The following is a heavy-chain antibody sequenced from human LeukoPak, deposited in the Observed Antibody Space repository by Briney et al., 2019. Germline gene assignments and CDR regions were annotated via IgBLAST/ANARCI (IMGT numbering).Heavy chain of an antibody. D-gene: IGHD1-26*01. Sequence: PSETLSLTCTVSGGSISSYYWSWLRQPPGKGLEWIGYLYYSGSTKYNPSLKSRVTISVDRSKNQFSLKLSSVTAADTAVYYCARAGLDSGSYPDAFNIWGQGTMVTVSS. CDR1: GGSISSYY. CDR2: LYYSGST. CDR3: ARAGLDSGSYPDAFNI. J-gene: IGHJ3*02. V-gene: IGHV4-59*01.